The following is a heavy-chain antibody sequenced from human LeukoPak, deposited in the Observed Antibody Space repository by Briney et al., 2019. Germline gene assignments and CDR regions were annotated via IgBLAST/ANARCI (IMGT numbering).Heavy chain of an antibody. CDR1: GYTFTSYG. CDR3: ARSVTPQYFQH. V-gene: IGHV7-4-1*02. Sequence: ASVKVSCKASGYTFTSYGIHWVRQAPGQGLDWMGWINTNTGNPTYAQGFTGRLVFSLDTSVSTAYLQISSLKAEDTAVYYCARSVTPQYFQHWGQGTLVTVSS. CDR2: INTNTGNP. D-gene: IGHD4-17*01. J-gene: IGHJ1*01.